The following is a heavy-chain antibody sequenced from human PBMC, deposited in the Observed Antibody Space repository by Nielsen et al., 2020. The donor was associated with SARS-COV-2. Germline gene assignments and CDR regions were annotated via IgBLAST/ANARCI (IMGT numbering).Heavy chain of an antibody. D-gene: IGHD6-19*01. J-gene: IGHJ5*02. Sequence: SETLSLTCTVSGGSISSYYWSWIRQPPGKGLEWIGYIYYSGSTNYNPSLKSRVTISVDKSKNQFSLKLSSVTAADTAVYYCARDKAVGWFDPWGQGTLVTVSS. CDR2: IYYSGST. CDR1: GGSISSYY. CDR3: ARDKAVGWFDP. V-gene: IGHV4-59*12.